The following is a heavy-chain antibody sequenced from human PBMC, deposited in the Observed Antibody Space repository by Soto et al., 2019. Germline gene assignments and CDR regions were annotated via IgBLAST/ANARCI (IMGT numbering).Heavy chain of an antibody. J-gene: IGHJ3*02. CDR1: GYTLSGLS. Sequence: GASVKVSCKVSGYTLSGLSIQWVRQSPGKGLEWMGGFDPEDGEPIYEEKFQGRVTMTEDTSTDTAYMELSSLRSEDTAVYYCATWKYCSGGSCYSPRPFDIWGQGTMVTVSS. D-gene: IGHD2-15*01. CDR2: FDPEDGEP. CDR3: ATWKYCSGGSCYSPRPFDI. V-gene: IGHV1-24*01.